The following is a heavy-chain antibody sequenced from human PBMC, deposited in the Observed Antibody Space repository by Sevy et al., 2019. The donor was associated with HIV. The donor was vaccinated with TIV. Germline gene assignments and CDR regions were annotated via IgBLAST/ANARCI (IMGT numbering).Heavy chain of an antibody. Sequence: GGSLRLSCAASGLTFSNYGMHWVRQAPGKGLEWVAVISYDGNNKFYADSVKGRFTISRDNSKNRLSLQMNSLRPEDTAVYYCAGYYNTADYYRRDLDYWGQGTLVTVSS. J-gene: IGHJ4*02. D-gene: IGHD3-22*01. CDR3: AGYYNTADYYRRDLDY. CDR1: GLTFSNYG. V-gene: IGHV3-30*03. CDR2: ISYDGNNK.